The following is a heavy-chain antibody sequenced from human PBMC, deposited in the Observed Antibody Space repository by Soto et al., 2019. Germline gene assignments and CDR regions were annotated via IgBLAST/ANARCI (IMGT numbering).Heavy chain of an antibody. V-gene: IGHV3-30*03. CDR1: GFTFSSYG. CDR2: ISYDGSNK. D-gene: IGHD6-19*01. Sequence: PGGSLRLSCAASGFTFSSYGMHWVRQAPGKGLEWVAVISYDGSNKYYADSVKGRFTISRDNSKNTLYLQMNSLRAEDTAVYYCARVGLDSGWYYDAGGVGNWFDPWGQGTLVTVSS. J-gene: IGHJ5*02. CDR3: ARVGLDSGWYYDAGGVGNWFDP.